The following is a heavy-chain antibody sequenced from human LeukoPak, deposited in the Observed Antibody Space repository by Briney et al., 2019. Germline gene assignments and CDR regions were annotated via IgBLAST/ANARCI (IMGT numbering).Heavy chain of an antibody. D-gene: IGHD2/OR15-2a*01. J-gene: IGHJ2*01. CDR1: GFTFSTYS. V-gene: IGHV3-23*01. CDR3: ARDRSMSGWYIDL. Sequence: GGSLRLSCAASGFTFSTYSMSWVRQAPGKGLEWVSGISGSGGNTYYADSVKGRFTVSRDNSKNTLYLQVNSLRAEDTAVYYCARDRSMSGWYIDLWGRGTLVTVSS. CDR2: ISGSGGNT.